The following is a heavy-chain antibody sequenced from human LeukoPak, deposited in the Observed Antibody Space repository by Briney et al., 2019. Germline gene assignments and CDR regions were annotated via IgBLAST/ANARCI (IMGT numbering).Heavy chain of an antibody. Sequence: ASVKVSCKASGYTFTGYYMHWVRQAPGQGLEWMGWINPNSGGTNYAQKFQGRVTMTRDTSISTAYMELSRLRSDDTAVYYCERVYMTTVTTVFDPWGQGTLVTVSS. CDR2: INPNSGGT. V-gene: IGHV1-2*02. J-gene: IGHJ5*02. D-gene: IGHD4-17*01. CDR3: ERVYMTTVTTVFDP. CDR1: GYTFTGYY.